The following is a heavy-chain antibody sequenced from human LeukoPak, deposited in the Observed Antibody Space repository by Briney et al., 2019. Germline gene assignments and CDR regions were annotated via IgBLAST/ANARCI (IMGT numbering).Heavy chain of an antibody. Sequence: TGGSLRLPCAASGFTFSTYSMHWVRQAPGKGLVWVSYIKPDGSDTTYADSVKGRFTISRDNAKNTLYLQMNSLRAEDTAVYYCARDKDWLLYDYWGQGPLVTVSS. J-gene: IGHJ4*02. CDR3: ARDKDWLLYDY. V-gene: IGHV3-74*01. CDR1: GFTFSTYS. D-gene: IGHD3/OR15-3a*01. CDR2: IKPDGSDT.